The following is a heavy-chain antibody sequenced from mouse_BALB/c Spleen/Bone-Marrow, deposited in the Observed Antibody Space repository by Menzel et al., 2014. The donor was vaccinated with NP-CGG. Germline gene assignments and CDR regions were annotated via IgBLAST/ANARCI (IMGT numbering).Heavy chain of an antibody. CDR2: INPSNGGT. J-gene: IGHJ3*01. CDR1: GYTFTSYY. D-gene: IGHD1-2*01. Sequence: QVQLQQSGAELVKPGASVKLSCKASGYTFTSYYMYWVKQRPGQGLEWIGEINPSNGGTNFNEKFKSKATLTVDKSSSTAYMQLSSLTFEDSAIYCCTRPYYGYVGYAYWGQGTQVTVSA. CDR3: TRPYYGYVGYAY. V-gene: IGHV1S81*02.